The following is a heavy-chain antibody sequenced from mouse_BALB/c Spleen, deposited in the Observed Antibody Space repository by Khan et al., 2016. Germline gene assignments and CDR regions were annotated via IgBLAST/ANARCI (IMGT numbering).Heavy chain of an antibody. J-gene: IGHJ3*01. CDR3: ARHYGSSYGFAY. D-gene: IGHD1-1*01. CDR1: GYTFTSYW. CDR2: INPSNGRT. Sequence: QVQLKQCGAELVKPGASVKLSCKASGYTFTSYWMHWVKQRPGQGLEWIGEINPSNGRTNYNEKFKSKATLTVDKSSSTAYMQLSSLTSEDSAVYYCARHYGSSYGFAYWGQGTLVTVSA. V-gene: IGHV1S81*02.